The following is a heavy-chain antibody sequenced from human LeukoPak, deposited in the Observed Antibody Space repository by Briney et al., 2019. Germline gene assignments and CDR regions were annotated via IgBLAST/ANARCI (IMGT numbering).Heavy chain of an antibody. V-gene: IGHV4-59*08. D-gene: IGHD3-22*01. J-gene: IGHJ4*02. CDR1: GGSISSYH. Sequence: SETLSLTRTVSGGSISSYHWSCIRQPPGKGLEWIGYIYYSGSTNYNPSLKSRVTISLDTSKNQFSLKVSSVTAADTAVYYCARHSSGYLSYFDYWGQGTLVPVSS. CDR3: ARHSSGYLSYFDY. CDR2: IYYSGST.